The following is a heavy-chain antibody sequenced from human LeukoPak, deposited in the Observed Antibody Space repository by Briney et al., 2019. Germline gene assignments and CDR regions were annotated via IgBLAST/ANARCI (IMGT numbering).Heavy chain of an antibody. V-gene: IGHV1-18*01. CDR2: ISAYNGNT. J-gene: IGHJ6*02. Sequence: ASVKVSCKASGYTFTSYGISWVRQAPGQGLEWMGWISAYNGNTNYAQKLQGRVTMTTDTSTSTDYMELRSLRSDDTAVYYCARATKYYDFWSGYPASGMDVWGQGTTVTVSS. D-gene: IGHD3-3*01. CDR3: ARATKYYDFWSGYPASGMDV. CDR1: GYTFTSYG.